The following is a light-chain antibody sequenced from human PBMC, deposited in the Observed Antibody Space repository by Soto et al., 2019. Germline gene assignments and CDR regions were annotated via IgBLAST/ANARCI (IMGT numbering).Light chain of an antibody. J-gene: IGKJ1*01. CDR3: QQSYSTPPT. CDR1: QSISDY. CDR2: AAS. Sequence: DIQMTQSPSSLSASVGDRVTITCRAGQSISDYLNWYQQKPGKAPKLLIYAASNLQSGVPSRFSGSGSGTDFTLTISSLQPEDFATYYCQQSYSTPPTFGQGTKVEIK. V-gene: IGKV1-39*01.